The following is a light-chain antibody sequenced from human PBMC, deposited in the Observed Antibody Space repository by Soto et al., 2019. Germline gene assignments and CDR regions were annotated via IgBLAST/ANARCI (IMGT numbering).Light chain of an antibody. V-gene: IGKV3-11*01. CDR1: QSVSSY. CDR2: DAS. J-gene: IGKJ2*01. CDR3: QQRSNWYT. Sequence: EIVLTQSPATLSLSPGERATLSCRASQSVSSYLAWYQQKPGQAPRLLIYDASNRATGIPARFSGSGSGTDFTLTISSLETEDFAVYDGQQRSNWYTFGQGTKLEIK.